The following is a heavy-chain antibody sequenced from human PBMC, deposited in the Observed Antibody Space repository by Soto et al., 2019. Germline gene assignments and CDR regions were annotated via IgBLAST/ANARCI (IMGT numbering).Heavy chain of an antibody. D-gene: IGHD2-21*01. CDR1: GVSIHNSHSF. Sequence: SETLSLTCTVSGVSIHNSHSFWGWIRQPPGRGLEFIGTVYYSGGAHYNSSLKSRVTISVDTANNQVSLRMRSLTAADTAVYYCGRVVEGATRHTDLDSWGQGTLVTVSS. V-gene: IGHV4-39*01. CDR2: VYYSGGA. J-gene: IGHJ5*01. CDR3: GRVVEGATRHTDLDS.